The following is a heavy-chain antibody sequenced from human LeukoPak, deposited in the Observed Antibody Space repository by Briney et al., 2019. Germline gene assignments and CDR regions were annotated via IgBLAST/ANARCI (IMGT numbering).Heavy chain of an antibody. V-gene: IGHV4-59*08. Sequence: GSLRLSCAASGFTFSDYYMTWIRQPPGKGLEWIGHIYYSGSTHYNPPLKSRVTISVDTSKNQFSLKLSSVTPADTAVYYCARHVGNSGSGSYLTYFDYWGQGTLVTVSS. CDR3: ARHVGNSGSGSYLTYFDY. CDR1: GFTFSDYY. J-gene: IGHJ4*02. D-gene: IGHD3-10*01. CDR2: IYYSGST.